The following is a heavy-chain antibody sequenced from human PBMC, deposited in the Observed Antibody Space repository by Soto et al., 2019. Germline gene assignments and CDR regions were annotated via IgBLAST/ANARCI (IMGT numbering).Heavy chain of an antibody. V-gene: IGHV1-46*01. Sequence: QVQLVQSGAEVKKPGASVKVSCKASGYTFTSYYMHWVRQAPGQGLEWMGIINPSGGSTSYAQKFQGRVTMTRATSTSTVYMELSSLRSEDKAVYYCARGLATINAFDIWGQVTMVTVSS. D-gene: IGHD5-12*01. CDR3: ARGLATINAFDI. CDR2: INPSGGST. J-gene: IGHJ3*02. CDR1: GYTFTSYY.